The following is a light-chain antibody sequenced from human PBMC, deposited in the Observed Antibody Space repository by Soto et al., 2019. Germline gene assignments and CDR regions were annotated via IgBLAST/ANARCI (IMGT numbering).Light chain of an antibody. V-gene: IGKV3-11*01. Sequence: TLLTHSPATLSLSPGERATLSFRASPSVTNFLAWYQQKPGQAPRLLIYGAFNRATGIPARFSGSGSGTDFTLTISSLEPEDSAIYYCQQRNIWPPVTFGQGTRLEI. CDR2: GAF. CDR3: QQRNIWPPVT. J-gene: IGKJ5*01. CDR1: PSVTNF.